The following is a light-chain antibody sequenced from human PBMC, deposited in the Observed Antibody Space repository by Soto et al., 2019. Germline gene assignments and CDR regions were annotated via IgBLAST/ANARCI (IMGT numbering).Light chain of an antibody. Sequence: QSALTQPASVSGSPGQSITISCTGTSSDVGGYNYVSWYQQHPGKAPKLMIYDVSNRPSWVSNRFSGSKSGNTASLTISGLQAEDDADYYCSSYTSSTLVFGGGTKLTVL. CDR2: DVS. CDR1: SSDVGGYNY. CDR3: SSYTSSTLV. V-gene: IGLV2-14*01. J-gene: IGLJ2*01.